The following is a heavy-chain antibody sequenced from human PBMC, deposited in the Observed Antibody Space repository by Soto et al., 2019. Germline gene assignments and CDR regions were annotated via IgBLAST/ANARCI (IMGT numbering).Heavy chain of an antibody. Sequence: LSLTCTVSGGSISSYYWSWIRQPPGKGLEWIGYIYYSGSTNYNPSLKSRVTISVDTSKNQFSLKLSSVTAADTAVYYCASHSSSWYYDYWGQGTLVTVS. J-gene: IGHJ4*02. CDR2: IYYSGST. V-gene: IGHV4-59*01. D-gene: IGHD6-13*01. CDR1: GGSISSYY. CDR3: ASHSSSWYYDY.